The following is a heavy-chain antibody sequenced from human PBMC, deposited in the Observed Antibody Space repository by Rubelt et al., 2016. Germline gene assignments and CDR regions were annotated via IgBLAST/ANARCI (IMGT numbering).Heavy chain of an antibody. D-gene: IGHD2-15*01. CDR2: IYYSGTT. Sequence: QVQLQESGPGLVKPSETLSLTCTVSGGSISSYYWSWIRQPPGKGLEWIGYIYYSGTTNYKPSLKSRVTISVDTSKSQFSLKLSSVTAADTAVYYCAKELCSGGNCYLDYWGQGILVTVSS. CDR1: GGSISSYY. V-gene: IGHV4-59*12. J-gene: IGHJ4*02. CDR3: AKELCSGGNCYLDY.